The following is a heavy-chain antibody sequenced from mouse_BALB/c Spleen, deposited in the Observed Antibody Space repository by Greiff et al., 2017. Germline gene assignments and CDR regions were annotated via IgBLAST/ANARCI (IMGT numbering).Heavy chain of an antibody. CDR3: ARSALITTVVEGWYFDV. V-gene: IGHV1-87*01. CDR1: GYTFTSYW. J-gene: IGHJ1*01. D-gene: IGHD1-1*01. CDR2: IYPGDGDT. Sequence: QVQLQQSGAELARPGASVKLSCKASGYTFTSYWMQWVKQRPGQGLEWIGAIYPGDGDTRYTQKFKGKATLTADKSSSTAYMQLSSLASEDSAVYYCARSALITTVVEGWYFDVWGAGTTVTVSS.